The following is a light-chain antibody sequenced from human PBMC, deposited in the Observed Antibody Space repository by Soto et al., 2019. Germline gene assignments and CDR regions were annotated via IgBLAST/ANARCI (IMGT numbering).Light chain of an antibody. CDR1: QSVSGN. CDR3: QQYNNWPPGT. CDR2: DAS. Sequence: EIVMPQSPATLSVSPGEGATLSCRASQSVSGNLAWYQQTPGQAPRLLIYDASTRATGIPARFSGSGSGTEFTLTISGLQSEDFAIYYCQQYNNWPPGTFGQGTKVDIK. J-gene: IGKJ1*01. V-gene: IGKV3-15*01.